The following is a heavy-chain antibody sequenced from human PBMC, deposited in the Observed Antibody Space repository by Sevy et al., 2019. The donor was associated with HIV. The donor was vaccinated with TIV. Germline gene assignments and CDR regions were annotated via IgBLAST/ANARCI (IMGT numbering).Heavy chain of an antibody. V-gene: IGHV3-21*01. CDR3: AREGMYSSSWYVPGAAKNYYYYGMDV. CDR2: ISSSSSYI. D-gene: IGHD6-13*01. Sequence: GGSLRFSCAASGFTFSSYSMNWVRQAPGKGLEWVSSISSSSSYIYYADSVKGRFTISRDNAKNSLYLQMNSLRAEDTAVYYCAREGMYSSSWYVPGAAKNYYYYGMDVWGQGTTVTVSS. CDR1: GFTFSSYS. J-gene: IGHJ6*02.